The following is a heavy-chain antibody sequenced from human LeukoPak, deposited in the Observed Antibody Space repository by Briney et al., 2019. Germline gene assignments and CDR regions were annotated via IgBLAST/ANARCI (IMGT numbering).Heavy chain of an antibody. V-gene: IGHV3-23*01. J-gene: IGHJ3*02. CDR2: ISDRGSST. D-gene: IGHD3-22*01. CDR1: GFTFSNYA. CDR3: ARDRVYYYDSSGSGDAFDI. Sequence: GGSLRLSCAASGFTFSNYAMSWARQSPGKGLEWVSTISDRGSSTYYADSVKGRLTISRDNSKNTLYLQMSSLRAEDTAVFYCARDRVYYYDSSGSGDAFDIWGQGQWSPSHQ.